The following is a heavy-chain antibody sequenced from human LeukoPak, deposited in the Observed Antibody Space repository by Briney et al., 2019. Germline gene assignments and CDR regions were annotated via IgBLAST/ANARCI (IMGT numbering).Heavy chain of an antibody. V-gene: IGHV4-59*01. D-gene: IGHD1-26*01. J-gene: IGHJ3*01. CDR3: ARDRELLMLGGLGMDV. CDR1: GGSISSYY. Sequence: SETLSLTCTVSGGSISSYYWSWIRQPPGKGLEWIGYIYYSGSTNYNPSLKSRVTISVDTSKNQFSLKLSSVTAADTAVYYCARDRELLMLGGLGMDVWGQGTMVTVSS. CDR2: IYYSGST.